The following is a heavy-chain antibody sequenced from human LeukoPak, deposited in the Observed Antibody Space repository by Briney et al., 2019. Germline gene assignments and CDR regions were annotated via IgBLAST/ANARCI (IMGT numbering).Heavy chain of an antibody. CDR3: ARDHYPDGATYYYYGMDV. J-gene: IGHJ6*02. CDR2: ISAYNGNT. D-gene: IGHD1-14*01. CDR1: GYTFTSYG. V-gene: IGHV1-18*01. Sequence: GASVKVSCKASGYTFTSYGISWVRQAPGQGLEWMGWISAYNGNTNYAQKLQGRVTMTTDTSTSTAYMELRSLRSDDTAVYYCARDHYPDGATYYYYGMDVWGQGTTVTVSS.